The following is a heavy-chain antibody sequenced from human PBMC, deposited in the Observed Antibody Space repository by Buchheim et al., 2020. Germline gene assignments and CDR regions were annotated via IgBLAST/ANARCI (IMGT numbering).Heavy chain of an antibody. CDR1: GFTFSSHA. J-gene: IGHJ4*02. D-gene: IGHD2-2*01. Sequence: QVQLVESGGGVVQPGRSLRLSCAASGFTFSSHAMHWVRQPPGKGLEWVAIISYDGSYKDYPDSVKGRFTVSRDNFQNTLFLHMNSLRAEDTAVYYCGAEVGSREFDNWGQGTL. CDR2: ISYDGSYK. CDR3: GAEVGSREFDN. V-gene: IGHV3-30*03.